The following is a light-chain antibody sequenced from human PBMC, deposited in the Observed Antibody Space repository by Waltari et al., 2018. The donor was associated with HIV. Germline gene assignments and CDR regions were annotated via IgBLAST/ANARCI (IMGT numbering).Light chain of an antibody. CDR2: DNN. CDR1: SSNIGNNY. Sequence: SLLTQPPSVSAASGQKVTISCAGSSSNIGNNYVSWYQQLPGTAPKLLIYDNNKRPSGIPDRFSGSKSGTSATLGITGLQTGDEADYCCGTWDSSLSAVVFGGGTKVTVL. V-gene: IGLV1-51*01. J-gene: IGLJ2*01. CDR3: GTWDSSLSAVV.